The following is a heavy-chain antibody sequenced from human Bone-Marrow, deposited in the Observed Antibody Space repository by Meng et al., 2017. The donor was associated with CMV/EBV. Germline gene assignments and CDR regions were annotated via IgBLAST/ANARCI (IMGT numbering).Heavy chain of an antibody. CDR2: IYYSGST. V-gene: IGHV4-59*01. J-gene: IGHJ4*02. D-gene: IGHD4-17*01. CDR3: ARLSSNGDSLKY. Sequence: LQAAGPGLVKPWEPRSPPVTVLGGSCGSSYWSWIRQPPGKGLEWIGYIYYSGSTNYTPSLKSRVTISVDTSKNQFSLKLSSVTAADTAVYYCARLSSNGDSLKYWGQGTLVTAPQ. CDR1: GGSCGSSY.